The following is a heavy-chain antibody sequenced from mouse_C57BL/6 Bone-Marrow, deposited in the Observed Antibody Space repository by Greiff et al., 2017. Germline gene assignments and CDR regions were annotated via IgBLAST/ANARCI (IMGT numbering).Heavy chain of an antibody. D-gene: IGHD1-1*01. J-gene: IGHJ4*01. CDR2: INPGSGGT. V-gene: IGHV1-54*01. Sequence: QVQLQQSGAELVRPGTSVKVSCKASGYAFTNYLIEWVKQRPGQGLEWIGVINPGSGGTNYNEKFKGKATLTADKSSSTAYMQLSSLTSEDSAVYFCARKGGFIRGYAMDYWGQGTSVTVSS. CDR3: ARKGGFIRGYAMDY. CDR1: GYAFTNYL.